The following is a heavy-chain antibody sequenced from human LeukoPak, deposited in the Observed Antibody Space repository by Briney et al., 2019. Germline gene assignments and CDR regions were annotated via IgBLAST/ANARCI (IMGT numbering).Heavy chain of an antibody. V-gene: IGHV1-69*06. CDR2: IIPIFGTA. J-gene: IGHJ6*03. CDR3: ARDSIFGVVVVYYYMDV. CDR1: GGTFSSYA. D-gene: IGHD3-3*01. Sequence: ASVKVSCKASGGTFSSYAISWVRQAPGRGLEWMGGIIPIFGTANYAQKFQARVTITADKSTSTAYMELSRLRSDDTAVYYCARDSIFGVVVVYYYMDVWGKGTTVTVSS.